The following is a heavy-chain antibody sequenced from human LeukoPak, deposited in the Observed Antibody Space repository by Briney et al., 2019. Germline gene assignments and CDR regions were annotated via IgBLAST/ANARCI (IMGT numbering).Heavy chain of an antibody. Sequence: GGSLRLSCAASGFTFDDYAMHWVRQAPGKGLEWVSGISWNSGSIGYADSVKGRFTISRDNAKNSLYLQMNSLRAEDTALYYCAKSRGTTVVTLFDYWGQGTLVTVSS. J-gene: IGHJ4*02. CDR2: ISWNSGSI. CDR3: AKSRGTTVVTLFDY. V-gene: IGHV3-9*01. D-gene: IGHD4-23*01. CDR1: GFTFDDYA.